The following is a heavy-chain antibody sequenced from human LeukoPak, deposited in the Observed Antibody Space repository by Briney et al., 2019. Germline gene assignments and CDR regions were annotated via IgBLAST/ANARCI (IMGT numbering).Heavy chain of an antibody. J-gene: IGHJ5*02. CDR2: INPSGTTT. CDR1: GYTFTNNY. Sequence: ASVKVSCKASGYTFTNNYMHWVRQAPGQGLEWMAVINPSGTTTTYARKFQGRLTLTRDLSTTTDYMELSSLTSEDTAMYYCARDHSVEDRAWWFDPWGQGTLVTVSS. D-gene: IGHD4-23*01. CDR3: ARDHSVEDRAWWFDP. V-gene: IGHV1-46*01.